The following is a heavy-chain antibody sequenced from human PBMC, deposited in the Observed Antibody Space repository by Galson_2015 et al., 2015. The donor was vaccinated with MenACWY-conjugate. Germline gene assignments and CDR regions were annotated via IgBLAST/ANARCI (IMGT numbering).Heavy chain of an antibody. V-gene: IGHV3-74*01. CDR1: GFTFNNYW. CDR2: IKADGSFS. D-gene: IGHD1-1*01. J-gene: IGHJ4*02. Sequence: SLRLSCAASGFTFNNYWMHWVRQPPGKGLEWISYIKADGSFSNYADSVKGRFTISTDNAKNMVYLQMHGLGDEDTAVYFCARDNNWSFDSWGQGTLVTVSS. CDR3: ARDNNWSFDS.